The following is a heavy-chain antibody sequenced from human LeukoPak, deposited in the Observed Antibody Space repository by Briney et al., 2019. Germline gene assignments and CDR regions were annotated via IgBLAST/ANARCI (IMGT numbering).Heavy chain of an antibody. CDR2: IYSSGSP. Sequence: SETLSLTCTVSGGSICSDYWSWIRQPAGKGLEWIGRIYSSGSPNYNPSLKSRVTLSLDTSKSEFALKMTSVTAADTAVYYCARDEHGDFQGFDYWGQGTRVSVSS. CDR3: ARDEHGDFQGFDY. CDR1: GGSICSDY. V-gene: IGHV4-4*07. J-gene: IGHJ4*02. D-gene: IGHD4-17*01.